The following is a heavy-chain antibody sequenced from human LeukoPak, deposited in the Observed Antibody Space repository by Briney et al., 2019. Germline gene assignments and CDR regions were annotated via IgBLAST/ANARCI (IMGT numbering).Heavy chain of an antibody. V-gene: IGHV3-30*18. CDR1: GFTFSSYG. CDR2: ISYDGSNQ. D-gene: IGHD2/OR15-2a*01. CDR3: AKDTSMPLNY. J-gene: IGHJ4*02. Sequence: SGGPLRLSCAASGFTFSSYGMHWVRQAPGKGLEWVAVISYDGSNQYYADSVKGRFTISRDNSKNTLYLQMNSLRAEDTAVYYCAKDTSMPLNYWGQGTLVTVSS.